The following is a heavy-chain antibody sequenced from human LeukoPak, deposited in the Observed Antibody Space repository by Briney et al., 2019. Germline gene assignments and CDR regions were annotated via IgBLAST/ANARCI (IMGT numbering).Heavy chain of an antibody. CDR2: ICPSGGDP. D-gene: IGHD6-25*01. V-gene: IGHV3-23*01. CDR1: GLTFSSYS. J-gene: IGHJ4*02. CDR3: AKDAAGPEY. Sequence: GGSLRLSCVVSGLTFSSYSMSWVRQAPGKGLECVSGICPSGGDPLYPDCVKVRFTIARDNYKNTLCLLMNSLRVEDKAIYYCAKDAAGPEYWGQGTLVTVSS.